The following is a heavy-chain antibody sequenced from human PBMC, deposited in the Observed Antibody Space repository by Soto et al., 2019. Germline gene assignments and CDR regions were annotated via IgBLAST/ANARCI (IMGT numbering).Heavy chain of an antibody. CDR2: MSSDGSKI. V-gene: IGHV3-30*18. D-gene: IGHD1-26*01. J-gene: IGHJ4*02. CDR3: AKDEGVGGTLGLFDY. CDR1: GFDFTYYA. Sequence: QVQLVESGGGAVQPGESLRLSCVASGFDFTYYAMHWVRQAPGKGLESVAVMSSDGSKIHHTDSVKGRFTISRDNSKNTLYLQMNSLRKEHTAVYFCAKDEGVGGTLGLFDYWGQGTLVSVSS.